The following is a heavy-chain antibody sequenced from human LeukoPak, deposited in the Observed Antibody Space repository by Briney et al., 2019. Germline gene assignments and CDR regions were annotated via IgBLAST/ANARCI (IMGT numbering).Heavy chain of an antibody. CDR1: GGTFSSYA. J-gene: IGHJ5*02. CDR2: IIPIFGTA. D-gene: IGHD3-3*01. V-gene: IGHV1-69*05. CDR3: ARANYDFWSGAKGNNWFDP. Sequence: ASVKVSCKASGGTFSSYAISWVRQAPGQGLEWMGGIIPIFGTANYAQKFQGRVTITTDESTSTAYMELSSLRSEDTAVYYCARANYDFWSGAKGNNWFDPWGQGTLVTVSS.